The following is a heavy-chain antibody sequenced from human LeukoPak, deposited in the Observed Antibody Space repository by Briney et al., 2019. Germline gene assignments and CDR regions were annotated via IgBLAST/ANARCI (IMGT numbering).Heavy chain of an antibody. V-gene: IGHV3-23*01. CDR3: AKDRITVFGVVPDV. Sequence: GGSLRLSCAGYTFTFSSYAMSWVRQAPGKGLEWVSDISGSGGSTYYADSVKGRFTISRDNSKNTLYLQMNSLRAEDTAVYYCAKDRITVFGVVPDVWGKGTTVTVSS. CDR1: TFTFSSYA. J-gene: IGHJ6*03. CDR2: ISGSGGST. D-gene: IGHD3-3*01.